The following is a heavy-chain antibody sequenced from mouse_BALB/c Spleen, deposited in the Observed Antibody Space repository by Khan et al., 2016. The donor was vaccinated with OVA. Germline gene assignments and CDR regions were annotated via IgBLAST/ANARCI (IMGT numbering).Heavy chain of an antibody. D-gene: IGHD1-2*01. CDR2: IRYSGST. J-gene: IGHJ2*01. CDR1: GYSITSGYG. V-gene: IGHV3-1*02. Sequence: EVQLQESGPGLVKPSQSLSLTCTVTGYSITSGYGWNWIRQFPGNKLEWMGYIRYSGSTNYNPYLKSRISITRDTSKNQFFLQLNSVTTEDTATXYCARTARIKYWGQGTTLTVSS. CDR3: ARTARIKY.